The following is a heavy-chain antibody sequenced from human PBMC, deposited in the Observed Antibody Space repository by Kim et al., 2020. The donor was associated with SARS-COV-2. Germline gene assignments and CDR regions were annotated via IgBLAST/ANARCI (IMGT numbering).Heavy chain of an antibody. CDR2: INTNTGNP. Sequence: ASVKVSCKASGYTFTSYAMNWVRQAPGQGLEWMGWINTNTGNPTYAQGFTGRFVFSLDTSVSTAYLQISSLKAEDTAVYYCARDVGTYYDILTGYYRADAFDIWGQGTMVTVSS. J-gene: IGHJ3*02. D-gene: IGHD3-9*01. CDR3: ARDVGTYYDILTGYYRADAFDI. CDR1: GYTFTSYA. V-gene: IGHV7-4-1*02.